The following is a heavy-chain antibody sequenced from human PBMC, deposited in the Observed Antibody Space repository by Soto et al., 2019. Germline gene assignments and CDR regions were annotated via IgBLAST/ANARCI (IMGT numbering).Heavy chain of an antibody. CDR2: ISGSGSNT. Sequence: EVQLLESGGGLVQPGGSLRVSCAASGFMFSSYAMSWVRQAPGKGLEWVSAISGSGSNTYYADSVKGRFTISRDNSKDTLYLQMNSLRAEDTAVYYCANTPGAYCSGGSCYRDWGQGTLVTVSS. CDR3: ANTPGAYCSGGSCYRD. D-gene: IGHD2-15*01. J-gene: IGHJ4*02. CDR1: GFMFSSYA. V-gene: IGHV3-23*01.